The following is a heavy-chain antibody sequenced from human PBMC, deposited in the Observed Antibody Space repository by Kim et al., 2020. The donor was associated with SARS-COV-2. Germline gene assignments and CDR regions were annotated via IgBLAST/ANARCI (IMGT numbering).Heavy chain of an antibody. CDR3: ARDYNGYQY. CDR1: GFPFSTYW. CDR2: INQDGSEE. V-gene: IGHV3-7*01. J-gene: IGHJ4*02. Sequence: GGSLRLSCAASGFPFSTYWMTWVRQAPGKGLEWVANINQDGSEEYYVDSVKGRFTISRDNAKNSLYLQMNSLRAEDTAVYYCARDYNGYQYWGQGTLVTVSS. D-gene: IGHD3-10*01.